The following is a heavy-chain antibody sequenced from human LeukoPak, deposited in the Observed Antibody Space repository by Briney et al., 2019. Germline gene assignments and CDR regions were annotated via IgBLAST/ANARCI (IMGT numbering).Heavy chain of an antibody. V-gene: IGHV3-30*02. D-gene: IGHD3-10*01. J-gene: IGHJ4*02. CDR1: GFTFSSYG. Sequence: PGGSLRLSCAASGFTFSSYGMHWVRQAPGKGLEWVAFIRYDGSNKYYADSVKGRFTISRDNSKNTLYLQMNSLRAEDTAVYYCAKVLGTKRFGELLSLAYWGQGALVTVSS. CDR2: IRYDGSNK. CDR3: AKVLGTKRFGELLSLAY.